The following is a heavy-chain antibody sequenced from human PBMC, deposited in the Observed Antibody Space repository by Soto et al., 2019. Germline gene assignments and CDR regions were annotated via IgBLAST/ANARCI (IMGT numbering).Heavy chain of an antibody. CDR3: ATEDFRTYYYDSSGYPRGYGMDV. CDR2: IYTSGST. V-gene: IGHV4-4*07. CDR1: GGSISSYY. J-gene: IGHJ6*02. Sequence: TRSLTCTVSGGSISSYYWSWIRQPAGKGLEWIGRIYTSGSTNYNPSLKSRVTMSVDTSKNQFSLKLSSVTAADTAVYYCATEDFRTYYYDSSGYPRGYGMDVWGQGTTVTVSS. D-gene: IGHD3-22*01.